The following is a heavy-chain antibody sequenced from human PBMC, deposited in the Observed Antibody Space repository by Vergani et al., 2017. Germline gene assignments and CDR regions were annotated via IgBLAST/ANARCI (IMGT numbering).Heavy chain of an antibody. CDR2: ISWNSGSI. CDR3: ASSPGYSSSWYYFDY. Sequence: EVQLVESGGGLVQPGRSLRLSCAASGFTFDDYAMHWVRQAPGKGLEWVSGISWNSGSIGYADSVKGRFTISRDNAKNSLYLQMNSLRAEDTALYYCASSPGYSSSWYYFDYWGQGTLVTVSS. CDR1: GFTFDDYA. J-gene: IGHJ4*02. D-gene: IGHD6-13*01. V-gene: IGHV3-9*01.